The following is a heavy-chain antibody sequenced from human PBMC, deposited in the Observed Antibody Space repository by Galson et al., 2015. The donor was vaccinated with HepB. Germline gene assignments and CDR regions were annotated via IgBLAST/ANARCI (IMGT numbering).Heavy chain of an antibody. CDR3: ARGWGQWYSGYSPFDY. CDR2: INHSGST. V-gene: IGHV4-34*01. CDR1: GGSFSGYY. D-gene: IGHD5-12*01. Sequence: SETLSLTCAVYGGSFSGYYWSWIRQPPGKGLEWIGEINHSGSTNYNPSLKSRVTISVDTSKNQSSLKLSSVTAADTAVYYCARGWGQWYSGYSPFDYWGQGTLVTVSS. J-gene: IGHJ4*02.